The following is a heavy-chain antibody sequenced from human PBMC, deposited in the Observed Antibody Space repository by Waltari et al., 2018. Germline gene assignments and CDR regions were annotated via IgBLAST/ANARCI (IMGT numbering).Heavy chain of an antibody. CDR2: SIPICGTA. CDR3: ARSLTGEGPDY. CDR1: GRTFSSYA. D-gene: IGHD7-27*01. J-gene: IGHJ4*02. V-gene: IGHV1-69*05. Sequence: QVQLVQSGAEVKKPGSSVKVSCKASGRTFSSYAISWGRQAPGQGLGWMGGSIPICGTANYAQEVQSRGTITTDESTSTAYMELSSLRSEDTAVYYCARSLTGEGPDYWGQGTLVTVSS.